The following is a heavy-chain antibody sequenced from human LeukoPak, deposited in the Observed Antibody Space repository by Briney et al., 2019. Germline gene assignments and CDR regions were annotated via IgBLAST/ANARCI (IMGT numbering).Heavy chain of an antibody. V-gene: IGHV1-2*02. CDR1: GYTFTGYY. J-gene: IGHJ4*02. Sequence: ASVKVSCKASGYTFTGYYMHCVRQVPGQGLEWMGWINSNSGDTNYAQKFQGRATMTRDTSISTAYMELSRLRSDDTAVYYCARDPTRGDLSVYWGQGTLVTVSS. CDR3: ARDPTRGDLSVY. D-gene: IGHD7-27*01. CDR2: INSNSGDT.